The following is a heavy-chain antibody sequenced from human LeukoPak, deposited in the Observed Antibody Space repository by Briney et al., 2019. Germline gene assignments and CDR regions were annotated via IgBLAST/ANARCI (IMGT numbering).Heavy chain of an antibody. J-gene: IGHJ4*02. CDR1: GFTFSNNY. V-gene: IGHV3-66*01. D-gene: IGHD6-13*01. Sequence: GGSLRLSCATSGFTFSNNYMSWVRQAPGKGLECVSVIDSAGSTYYAASVKGRFTISRDISKNALFLLMSSLTAEDTAVYYCARVGYTSSWGERFYFDYWGLGTVVTVSS. CDR2: IDSAGST. CDR3: ARVGYTSSWGERFYFDY.